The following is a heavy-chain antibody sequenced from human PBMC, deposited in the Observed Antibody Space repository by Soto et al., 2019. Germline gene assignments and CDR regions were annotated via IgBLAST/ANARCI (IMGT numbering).Heavy chain of an antibody. CDR3: ARENNVLPGGYFDY. V-gene: IGHV4-30-2*01. CDR2: IYHSGST. D-gene: IGHD3-10*01. Sequence: SETLSLTCTVSGGSISSGGYSSSWIRQPPGKGLEWIGYIYHSGSTYYNPSLKSRVTISVDRSKNQFSLKLSSVTAADTAVYYCARENNVLPGGYFDYWGQGTLVTVPQ. CDR1: GGSISSGGYS. J-gene: IGHJ4*02.